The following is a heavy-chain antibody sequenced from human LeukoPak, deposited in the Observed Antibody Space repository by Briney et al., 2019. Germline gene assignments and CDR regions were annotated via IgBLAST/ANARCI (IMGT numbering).Heavy chain of an antibody. CDR3: ARGGVAAAGIDY. CDR2: ISSSGSYI. D-gene: IGHD6-13*01. Sequence: GGSLRLSCAASGFTFSSYSMNWVRQAPGKGLEWVSSISSSGSYIYYADSVKGRFTISRDNAKNSLYLQMNSLRAEDTAVYYCARGGVAAAGIDYWGQGTLVTVSS. J-gene: IGHJ4*02. V-gene: IGHV3-21*01. CDR1: GFTFSSYS.